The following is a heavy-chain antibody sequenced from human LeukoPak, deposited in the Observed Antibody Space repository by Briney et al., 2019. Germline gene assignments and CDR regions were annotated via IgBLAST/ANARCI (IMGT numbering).Heavy chain of an antibody. J-gene: IGHJ4*02. CDR3: ARVLDSSGYFAIDY. Sequence: SETLSLTCTVSGDSISSFYWNWIRQPPGKGLEWIGYSHYSGSTNYNPSLKSRVTISVDSSKNHFSLKLSSVTAADTAVYYCARVLDSSGYFAIDYWGQGTLVTVSS. CDR2: SHYSGST. CDR1: GDSISSFY. D-gene: IGHD3-22*01. V-gene: IGHV4-59*01.